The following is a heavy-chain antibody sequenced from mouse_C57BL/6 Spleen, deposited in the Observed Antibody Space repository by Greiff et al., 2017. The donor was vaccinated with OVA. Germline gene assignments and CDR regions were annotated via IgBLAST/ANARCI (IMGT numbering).Heavy chain of an antibody. Sequence: EVQLQQSGPELVKPGASVKISCKASGYTFTDYYMNWVKQSHGKSLEWIGDINPNNGGTSYNQKFKGKATLTVDKSSSTAYMELRSLTSEDSAVYYCARSSYYYGSSYFGYRGQGTTLTVSS. CDR2: INPNNGGT. V-gene: IGHV1-26*01. D-gene: IGHD1-1*01. CDR3: ARSSYYYGSSYFGY. CDR1: GYTFTDYY. J-gene: IGHJ2*01.